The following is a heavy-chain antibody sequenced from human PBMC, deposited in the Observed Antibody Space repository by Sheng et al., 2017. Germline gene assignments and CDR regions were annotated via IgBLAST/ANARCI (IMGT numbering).Heavy chain of an antibody. CDR1: GFTFSSYA. D-gene: IGHD2-2*01. V-gene: IGHV3-23*04. CDR3: ARGAGYCSSTSCRPLDY. J-gene: IGHJ4*02. CDR2: ISSSGGST. Sequence: EVQLVESGGGLVQPGGSLRLSCAASGFTFSSYAMSWVRQAPGKGLEWVSGISSSGGSTNYADSVKGRFTMSRDNSKNTLDLQMNSLRAEDTAVYYCARGAGYCSSTSCRPLDYWGQGTLVTVSS.